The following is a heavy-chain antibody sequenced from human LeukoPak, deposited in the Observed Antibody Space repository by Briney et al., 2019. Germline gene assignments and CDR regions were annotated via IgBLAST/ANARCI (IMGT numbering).Heavy chain of an antibody. CDR1: GFTFSSYA. CDR2: ISGSGGST. Sequence: PGGSLRLSCAASGFTFSSYAMRWVRQAPGKRLEWVSAISGSGGSTYYAGSVKGRFTISRDNSKNTLYLQMNSLRAEGTAVYYCAKLIRPYCSGGSCYSGTGDYWGQGTLVTVSS. D-gene: IGHD2-15*01. J-gene: IGHJ4*02. V-gene: IGHV3-23*01. CDR3: AKLIRPYCSGGSCYSGTGDY.